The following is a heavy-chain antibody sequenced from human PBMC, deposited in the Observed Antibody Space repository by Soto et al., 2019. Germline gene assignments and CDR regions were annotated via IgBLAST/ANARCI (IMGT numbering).Heavy chain of an antibody. CDR1: GYTFTSHD. D-gene: IGHD4-17*01. J-gene: IGHJ4*02. CDR2: MNPNSGNT. CDR3: ARWDYGDYARFDY. Sequence: QVQLVQSGAEVKKSGASVKVSCKASGYTFTSHDINWVRQATGQGLEWMGWMNPNSGNTGYAQKCKGRVTMTRNTSISTAYMELSSLRSEDTAVYYCARWDYGDYARFDYWGQGTLVTVSS. V-gene: IGHV1-8*01.